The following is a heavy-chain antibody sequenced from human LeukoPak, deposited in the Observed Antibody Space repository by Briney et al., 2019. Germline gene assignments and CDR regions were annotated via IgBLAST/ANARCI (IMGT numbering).Heavy chain of an antibody. Sequence: SETLSLTCTVSGGSISSGSYYWSWIRQPAGKGLEWIGRIYASGSTDYNPSLKSRVTISVDTSKNQFSLKLSSVTAADTAVYYCARDDDYYDSSGYYSWGQGTLVTVSS. CDR3: ARDDDYYDSSGYYS. J-gene: IGHJ4*02. CDR2: IYASGST. D-gene: IGHD3-22*01. V-gene: IGHV4-61*02. CDR1: GGSISSGSYY.